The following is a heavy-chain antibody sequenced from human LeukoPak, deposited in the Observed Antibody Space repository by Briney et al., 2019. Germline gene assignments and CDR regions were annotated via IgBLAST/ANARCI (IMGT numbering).Heavy chain of an antibody. V-gene: IGHV3-33*01. Sequence: PGGSLRLSCAASGISFSAHGMHWVRQAPGKGLEWVAIIRFDGSNIHYADSVKGRFTISRDNSKNTLYLQMNSLRAEDTAVYYCVRDGVGATTYFDHRGQGNLVTVSS. D-gene: IGHD1-26*01. CDR3: VRDGVGATTYFDH. CDR2: IRFDGSNI. J-gene: IGHJ4*02. CDR1: GISFSAHG.